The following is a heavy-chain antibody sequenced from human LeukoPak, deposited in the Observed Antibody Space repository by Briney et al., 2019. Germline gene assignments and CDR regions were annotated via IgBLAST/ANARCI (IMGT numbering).Heavy chain of an antibody. CDR1: GFTFTNYG. Sequence: GGSLRLSCAASGFTFTNYGMSWVRPAPGKGLEWVSGLSGSGDGQFYADSVEGRFTISRDIFNNIWYLQMNSLRAEDTAVYYCAKADSSGYYGWFDPWGQGTLVTVSS. J-gene: IGHJ5*02. V-gene: IGHV3-23*01. CDR2: LSGSGDGQ. D-gene: IGHD3-22*01. CDR3: AKADSSGYYGWFDP.